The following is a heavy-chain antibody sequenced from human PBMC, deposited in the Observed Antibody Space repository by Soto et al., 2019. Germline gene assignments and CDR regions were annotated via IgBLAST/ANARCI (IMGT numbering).Heavy chain of an antibody. J-gene: IGHJ3*02. D-gene: IGHD2-2*02. V-gene: IGHV1-2*02. CDR3: AREEAYCSSTSCYTEHAFDI. CDR1: GYTLTGYY. CDR2: INPNSGGT. Sequence: GASVKVSCKASGYTLTGYYMHWVRQAPGQGLEWMGWINPNSGGTNYAQRFQGRVTMTRDTSISTAYMELSRLRSDDTAVYYCAREEAYCSSTSCYTEHAFDIWGQGTMVTVSS.